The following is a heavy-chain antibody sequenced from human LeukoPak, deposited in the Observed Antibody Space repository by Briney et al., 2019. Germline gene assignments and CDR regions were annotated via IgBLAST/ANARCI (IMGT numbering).Heavy chain of an antibody. Sequence: PGGSLRLSCAASGFTFNTYSMNWVRQTPGKGLEWVSSISGSGTDIYYADSMKGRITISRENAKNSLYLQMNSLRAEDTAVYYCARDKTYGEQFDSWGRGTLVTVSS. CDR2: ISGSGTDI. J-gene: IGHJ4*02. D-gene: IGHD4-17*01. CDR1: GFTFNTYS. V-gene: IGHV3-21*01. CDR3: ARDKTYGEQFDS.